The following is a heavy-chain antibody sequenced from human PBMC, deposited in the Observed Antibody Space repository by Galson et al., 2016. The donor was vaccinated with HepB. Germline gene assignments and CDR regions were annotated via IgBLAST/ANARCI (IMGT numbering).Heavy chain of an antibody. D-gene: IGHD5-18*01. Sequence: ETLSLTCTVSGSSISSYYWSWIRQPPGKGLEWTGYIYYSGSTNYNPSLKSRVTISVDTSKNQFSLKLSSVTAADTAVYYCARGLKAANHYYYYYMDVWGKGTTVTVSS. V-gene: IGHV4-59*01. J-gene: IGHJ6*03. CDR2: IYYSGST. CDR1: GSSISSYY. CDR3: ARGLKAANHYYYYYMDV.